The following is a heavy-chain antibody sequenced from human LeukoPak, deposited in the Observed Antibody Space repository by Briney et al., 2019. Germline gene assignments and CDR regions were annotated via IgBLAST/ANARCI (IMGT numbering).Heavy chain of an antibody. D-gene: IGHD3-3*01. V-gene: IGHV3-64*02. CDR2: FSSDGGST. CDR3: ARGRYAFWGSSTLYY. Sequence: SGGSLRLSCAASGFTFSRYAKYWVRQAPGKGLECVSAFSSDGGSTYYADSVKGRFSISKDTSKKTMFLQMGSLRAEDMAIYYCARGRYAFWGSSTLYYWGQGALVTVSS. CDR1: GFTFSRYA. J-gene: IGHJ4*02.